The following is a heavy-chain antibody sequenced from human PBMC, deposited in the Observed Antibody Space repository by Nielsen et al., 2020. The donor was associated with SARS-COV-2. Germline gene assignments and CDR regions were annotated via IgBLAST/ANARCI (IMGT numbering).Heavy chain of an antibody. CDR1: GYTFTSYA. CDR2: INAGNGNT. Sequence: ASVKVSCKASGYTFTSYAMHWVRQAPGQRLGWMGWINAGNGNTKYSQKFQGRVTITRDTSASTAYMELSSLRSEDTAVYYCARDGSSWSYYYYMDVWGKGTTVTVSS. V-gene: IGHV1-3*01. D-gene: IGHD6-13*01. CDR3: ARDGSSWSYYYYMDV. J-gene: IGHJ6*03.